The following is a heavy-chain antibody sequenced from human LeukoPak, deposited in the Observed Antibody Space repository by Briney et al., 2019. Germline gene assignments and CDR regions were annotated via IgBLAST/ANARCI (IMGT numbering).Heavy chain of an antibody. J-gene: IGHJ4*02. D-gene: IGHD6-13*01. CDR1: GGSFSGYY. CDR2: INHSGST. V-gene: IGHV4-34*01. CDR3: ARDVSGYSSSWTDY. Sequence: SETLSLTCAVYGGSFSGYYWSWIRQPPGKGLEWIGEINHSGSTNYNPSLKSRVTISVDTSKNQFSLKLSSVTAADTAVYYCARDVSGYSSSWTDYWGQGTLVTVSS.